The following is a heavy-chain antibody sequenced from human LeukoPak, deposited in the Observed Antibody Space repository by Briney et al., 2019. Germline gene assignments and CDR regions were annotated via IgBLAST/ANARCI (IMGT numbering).Heavy chain of an antibody. CDR1: GFTFSSYD. Sequence: GGSLRLSCAASGFTFSSYDMHWVRQATGKGLEWVSAIGTAGDTYYPGSVKGRFTISGENAKNTLYLQMNSLRAEDTAVYYCAKEGYSYGGGDAFDIWGQGTTVTVSS. D-gene: IGHD5-18*01. CDR3: AKEGYSYGGGDAFDI. CDR2: IGTAGDT. V-gene: IGHV3-13*01. J-gene: IGHJ3*02.